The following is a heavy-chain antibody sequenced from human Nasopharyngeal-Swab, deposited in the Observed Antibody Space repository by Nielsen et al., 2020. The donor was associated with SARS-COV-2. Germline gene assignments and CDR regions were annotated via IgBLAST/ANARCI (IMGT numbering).Heavy chain of an antibody. CDR2: IYYNGRM. Sequence: SETLSLTCAVFGGSFSDYYWSCIRQPPGKGLEWIGSIYYNGRMYDNPSLKSRLTVSVDKSKNQFSLQLSSVSAADTAVYFCVRASSWYYFDFWGQGMQVTVSS. D-gene: IGHD6-13*01. V-gene: IGHV4-34*01. CDR3: VRASSWYYFDF. J-gene: IGHJ4*02. CDR1: GGSFSDYY.